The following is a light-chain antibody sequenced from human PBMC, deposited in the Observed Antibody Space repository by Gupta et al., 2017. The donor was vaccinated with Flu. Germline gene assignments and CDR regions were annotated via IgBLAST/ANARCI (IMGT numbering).Light chain of an antibody. CDR2: GVS. CDR3: QQYGDSVPT. Sequence: RATLSCRASHSVRNNYLAWYQQKPGQAPRLVMYGVSYRARGMPDRFSGSGSATDFTLTINRLDPEDFGVYFCQQYGDSVPTFGQGTTLEVK. J-gene: IGKJ1*01. CDR1: HSVRNNY. V-gene: IGKV3-20*01.